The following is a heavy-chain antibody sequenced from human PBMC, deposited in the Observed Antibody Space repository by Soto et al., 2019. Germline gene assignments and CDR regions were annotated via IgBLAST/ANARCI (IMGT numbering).Heavy chain of an antibody. V-gene: IGHV3-23*01. CDR3: AKDLGSSHAFYYGMDV. CDR2: ISGSGGTT. J-gene: IGHJ6*02. CDR1: GFTFSSYA. D-gene: IGHD6-6*01. Sequence: GGSLRLSCAASGFTFSSYAMSWVRQAPGKGLEWVSGISGSGGTTYYDDSLKGRFTISRDNSKNTLYLLMNSLRAEDTAVYYCAKDLGSSHAFYYGMDVWGQGTTVTVSS.